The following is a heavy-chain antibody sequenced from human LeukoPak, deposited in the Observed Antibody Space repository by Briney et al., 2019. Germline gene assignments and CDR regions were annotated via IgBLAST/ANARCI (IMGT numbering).Heavy chain of an antibody. CDR1: GSTVSTNY. Sequence: GGSLRLSCAASGSTVSTNYMSWVRQAPGKGLEWVSAIYSAGSTYYADSVKGRFTVSRDNSKNTLYLQMNSLRAEDTAVYYCARYGSSWDLDYWGQGTLVTVSS. V-gene: IGHV3-53*01. CDR2: IYSAGST. D-gene: IGHD6-13*01. CDR3: ARYGSSWDLDY. J-gene: IGHJ4*02.